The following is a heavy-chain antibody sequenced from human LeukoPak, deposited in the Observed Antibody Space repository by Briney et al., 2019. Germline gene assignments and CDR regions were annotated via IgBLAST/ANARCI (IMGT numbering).Heavy chain of an antibody. V-gene: IGHV1-2*02. CDR1: GYTFTSYY. Sequence: ASVKVSCKTSGYTFTSYYIHWLRQAPGQRFEWMGWSDPKSGATKYEHFQGRVTMTRDTSISTAYMELSGLTSDDTAVYYCARGNFYDNKGYSPELRYWGQGTLVTVSS. D-gene: IGHD3-10*01. CDR2: SDPKSGAT. J-gene: IGHJ4*02. CDR3: ARGNFYDNKGYSPELRY.